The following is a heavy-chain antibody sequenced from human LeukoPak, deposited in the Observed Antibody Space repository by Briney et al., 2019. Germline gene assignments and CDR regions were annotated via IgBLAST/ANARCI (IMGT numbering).Heavy chain of an antibody. D-gene: IGHD3-10*01. J-gene: IGHJ6*02. CDR2: ISYDGSNK. Sequence: GGSLRLSCAASGFTFSSYGMHWVRQAPGKGLEWVAVISYDGSNKYYADSVKGRFTISRDNSKNTLYLQMNSLRAEDTAVYYCAKLPLPSGVAIYYYGMDVWGQGTTVTVSS. CDR3: AKLPLPSGVAIYYYGMDV. CDR1: GFTFSSYG. V-gene: IGHV3-30*18.